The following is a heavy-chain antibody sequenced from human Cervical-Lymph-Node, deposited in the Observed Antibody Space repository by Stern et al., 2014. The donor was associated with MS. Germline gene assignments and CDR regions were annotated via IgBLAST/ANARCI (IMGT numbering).Heavy chain of an antibody. CDR2: INPSGGST. V-gene: IGHV1-46*01. J-gene: IGHJ4*02. D-gene: IGHD4-23*01. CDR3: ARTLGYGGNPLVHFDY. CDR1: GYTFTSYY. Sequence: VQLVESGAEVKKPGASVKVSCKASGYTFTSYYMHWVRQAPGQGLEWMGIINPSGGSTSYAQKCQGRVTMPRDTSTSTVYMELSSLRSEDTAVYYCARTLGYGGNPLVHFDYWGQGTLVTVSS.